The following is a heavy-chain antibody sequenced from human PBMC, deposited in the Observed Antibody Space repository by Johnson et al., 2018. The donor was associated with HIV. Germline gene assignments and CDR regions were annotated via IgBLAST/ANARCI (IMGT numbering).Heavy chain of an antibody. CDR2: INSDGSST. D-gene: IGHD2-8*01. V-gene: IGHV3-74*02. CDR3: ASLMAAFDI. J-gene: IGHJ3*02. Sequence: VQLVESGGGVVQPVGSLRLSCAASGFTFSSYWMYWVRQAPGKGLVWVSRINSDGSSTSYADSVKGRFTTPRCNAKNTLFMQMNSRRAEDTAVYYCASLMAAFDIWGQGPMVTVSS. CDR1: GFTFSSYW.